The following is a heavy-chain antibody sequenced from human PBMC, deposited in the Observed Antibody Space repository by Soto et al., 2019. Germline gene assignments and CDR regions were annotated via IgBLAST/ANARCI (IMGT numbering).Heavy chain of an antibody. J-gene: IGHJ5*02. V-gene: IGHV3-23*01. CDR1: GLTFSCEA. D-gene: IGHD6-13*01. CDR3: AKDGGYSSSWYYLYNWFDP. Sequence: PAGSLRLSCAASGLTFSCEAMSWVRQAPGKGLEWVSAISGSGGSTYYADCVKGRFTISRDNSKNTLYLQMNSLRAEDTAVYYCAKDGGYSSSWYYLYNWFDPWGQGTLVTVSS. CDR2: ISGSGGST.